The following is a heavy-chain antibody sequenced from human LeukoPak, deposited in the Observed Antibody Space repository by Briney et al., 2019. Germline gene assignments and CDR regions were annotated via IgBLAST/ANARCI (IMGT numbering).Heavy chain of an antibody. D-gene: IGHD6-6*01. CDR1: GFTFSSYA. V-gene: IGHV3-30*04. Sequence: GGSLRLSCAASGFTFSSYAMHWVRQAPGKGLEWVAVISYDGSNKYYADSVKGRFTISRDNSKNTLYLQMNSLRAEDTAVYYCARDIHSSSSSWFDPWGQGTLVTVSS. CDR2: ISYDGSNK. CDR3: ARDIHSSSSSWFDP. J-gene: IGHJ5*02.